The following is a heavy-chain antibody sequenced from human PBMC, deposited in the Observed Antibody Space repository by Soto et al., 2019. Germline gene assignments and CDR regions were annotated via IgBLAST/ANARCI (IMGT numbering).Heavy chain of an antibody. Sequence: EVQLVESGGGLVKPGGSLRLSCAASGFTFSSYSMNWVRQAPGKGLEWVSSISSSSSYIYYANSVKGRFTISRDNAKNALYPQMNSLRAEDTAVYYCARDHYYYDSNEFDYWGQGTLVTVSS. CDR2: ISSSSSYI. CDR3: ARDHYYYDSNEFDY. D-gene: IGHD3-22*01. J-gene: IGHJ4*02. V-gene: IGHV3-21*01. CDR1: GFTFSSYS.